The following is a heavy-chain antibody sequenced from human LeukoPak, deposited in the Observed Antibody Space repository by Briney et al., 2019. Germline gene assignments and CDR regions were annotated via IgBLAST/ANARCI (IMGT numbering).Heavy chain of an antibody. Sequence: GGSLRLSCAASGFDLRSYAVSGLRQAPGKGLEWVSAISGSGDSTHHADSVKGRFTISRDNSKNTLYLQMNSLRAEDTAVYYCAKDLYSSAWYACVYYWGQGTLVTVSS. V-gene: IGHV3-23*01. CDR1: GFDLRSYA. CDR3: AKDLYSSAWYACVYY. D-gene: IGHD6-19*01. CDR2: ISGSGDST. J-gene: IGHJ4*02.